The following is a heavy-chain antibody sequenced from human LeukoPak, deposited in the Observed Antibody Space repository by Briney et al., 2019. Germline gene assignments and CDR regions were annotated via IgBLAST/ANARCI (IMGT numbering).Heavy chain of an antibody. CDR2: XNXXGST. V-gene: IGHV4-34*01. Sequence: XNXXGSTNYNPSLKSRVTISVDTSKNQFSLKLSSVTAADTAVYYCARGLGPIVVVPAATPYYFDYWGQGTLVTVSS. J-gene: IGHJ4*02. CDR3: ARGLGPIVVVPAATPYYFDY. D-gene: IGHD2-2*01.